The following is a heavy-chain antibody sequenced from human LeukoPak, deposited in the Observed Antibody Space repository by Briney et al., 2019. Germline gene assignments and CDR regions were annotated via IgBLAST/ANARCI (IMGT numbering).Heavy chain of an antibody. D-gene: IGHD3-10*01. Sequence: PGGSLRLSCSASGFTFSSYWMHWVRQAPGKGLVWVSRINSDGSSTSYADSVKGRFTISRDNSKNTLYLQMNSLRAEDTAVYYCAKDSYGSGSYSPDYWGQGTLVTVSS. V-gene: IGHV3-74*01. CDR1: GFTFSSYW. CDR2: INSDGSST. J-gene: IGHJ4*02. CDR3: AKDSYGSGSYSPDY.